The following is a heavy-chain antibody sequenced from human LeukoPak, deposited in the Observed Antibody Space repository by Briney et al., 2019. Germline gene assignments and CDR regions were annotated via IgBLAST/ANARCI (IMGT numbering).Heavy chain of an antibody. D-gene: IGHD1-26*01. Sequence: SETLSLTCTVSGGSISSGDYYWSWIRQPPGKGLEWIGYIYYSGTTFYNPSLKSRLTISVDTSKNQFSLKLSSVTAVDTAVYYCARLSASYLYYFNCWGQGTLVTVSS. CDR3: ARLSASYLYYFNC. CDR1: GGSISSGDYY. V-gene: IGHV4-30-4*08. J-gene: IGHJ4*02. CDR2: IYYSGTT.